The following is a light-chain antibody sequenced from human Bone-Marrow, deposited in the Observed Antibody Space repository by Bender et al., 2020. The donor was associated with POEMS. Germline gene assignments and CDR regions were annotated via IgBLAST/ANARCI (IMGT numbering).Light chain of an antibody. CDR2: KDS. J-gene: IGLJ3*02. V-gene: IGLV3-21*04. CDR1: SSNIGTNP. CDR3: QVWDSSSDHPGA. Sequence: VLTQPPSASGTPGQRVTISCSGSSSNIGTNPVNWYQQKPGQAPALLIYKDSERPSGIPERFSGSSSGTIVTLTISRVEAEDEADYYCQVWDSSSDHPGAFGGGTKLTVL.